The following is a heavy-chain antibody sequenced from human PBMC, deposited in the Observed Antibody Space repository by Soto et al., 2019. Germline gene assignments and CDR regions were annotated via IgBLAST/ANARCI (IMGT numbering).Heavy chain of an antibody. CDR2: ISYDGSNK. V-gene: IGHV3-30*03. CDR1: GFTFSSYG. CDR3: ARDPSRAAADEAYYYGMDV. J-gene: IGHJ6*02. D-gene: IGHD6-13*01. Sequence: PGGSLRLSCAASGFTFSSYGMHWVRQAPGKGLEWVAVISYDGSNKYYADSVKGRFTISRDNSKNTLYLQMNSLRAEDTAVYYCARDPSRAAADEAYYYGMDVWGQGTTVTVSS.